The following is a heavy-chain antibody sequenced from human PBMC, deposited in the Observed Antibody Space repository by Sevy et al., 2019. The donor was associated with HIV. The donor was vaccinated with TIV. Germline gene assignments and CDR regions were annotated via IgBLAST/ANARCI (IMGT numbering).Heavy chain of an antibody. J-gene: IGHJ4*02. V-gene: IGHV3-7*01. CDR2: IKQDGSEK. D-gene: IGHD3-10*01. CDR3: ARDRVYYYGSRSYTYYFDY. CDR1: GFTFSSYW. Sequence: GGSLRLSCAASGFTFSSYWMSWVRQAPGKGLEWVANIKQDGSEKYYVDSVKGRFTISRDNAKNSLYLQMNRLRAEDTAVYYCARDRVYYYGSRSYTYYFDYWGQGTLVTVSS.